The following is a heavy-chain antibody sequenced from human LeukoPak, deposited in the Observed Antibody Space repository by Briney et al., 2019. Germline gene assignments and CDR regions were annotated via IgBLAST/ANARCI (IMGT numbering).Heavy chain of an antibody. CDR2: ISSSGSTI. Sequence: GGSLRLSCAASGFTFSIYWMTWVRQAPGKGLEWVSYISSSGSTIYYADSVKGRFTISRDNAKNSLYLQMNSLRAEDTAVYYCARVGQQRNYYYYYMDVWGKGTTVTISS. V-gene: IGHV3-48*03. D-gene: IGHD6-13*01. J-gene: IGHJ6*03. CDR1: GFTFSIYW. CDR3: ARVGQQRNYYYYYMDV.